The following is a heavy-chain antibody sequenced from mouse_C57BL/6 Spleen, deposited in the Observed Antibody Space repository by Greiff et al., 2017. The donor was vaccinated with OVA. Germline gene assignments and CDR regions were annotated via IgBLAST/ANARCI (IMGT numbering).Heavy chain of an antibody. D-gene: IGHD2-4*01. CDR1: GYTFTSYW. CDR2: IHPNSGST. Sequence: VQLQQPGAELVKPGASVKLSCKASGYTFTSYWMHWVKQRPGQGLAWIGMIHPNSGSTNYNEKFKSKATLTVDKSSSTAYMQLSSLTSEDSAVYYCARYYDYDAGFAYWGQGTLVTVSA. V-gene: IGHV1-64*01. J-gene: IGHJ3*01. CDR3: ARYYDYDAGFAY.